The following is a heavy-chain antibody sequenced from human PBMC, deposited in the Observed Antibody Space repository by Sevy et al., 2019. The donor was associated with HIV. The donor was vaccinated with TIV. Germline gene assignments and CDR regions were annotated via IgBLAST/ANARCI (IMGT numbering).Heavy chain of an antibody. V-gene: IGHV3-33*01. CDR2: IWYDGSNK. D-gene: IGHD2-2*02. Sequence: GGSLRLSCAASGFTFSSYGMHWVRQAPGKGLEWVAVIWYDGSNKYYADSVKGRFTISRDNSKNTLYLQMNSLRAEETAVYYCASAGPYCSSTSCYSRYYYYGMDVWGQGTTVTVSS. J-gene: IGHJ6*02. CDR3: ASAGPYCSSTSCYSRYYYYGMDV. CDR1: GFTFSSYG.